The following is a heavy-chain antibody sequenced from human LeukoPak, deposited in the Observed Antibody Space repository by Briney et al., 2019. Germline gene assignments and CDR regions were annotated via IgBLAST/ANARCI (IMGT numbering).Heavy chain of an antibody. CDR2: INHSGST. V-gene: IGHV4-34*01. J-gene: IGHJ4*02. CDR3: ATLSLGYCSSTSCSDY. Sequence: SETLSLTCAVYGGSFSGYYWSWIRQPPGKGLEWIGEINHSGSTNYNPSLKSRVTISVDTSKNQFSLKLSSVTAADTAVYYCATLSLGYCSSTSCSDYWGQGTLVTVSS. D-gene: IGHD2-2*01. CDR1: GGSFSGYY.